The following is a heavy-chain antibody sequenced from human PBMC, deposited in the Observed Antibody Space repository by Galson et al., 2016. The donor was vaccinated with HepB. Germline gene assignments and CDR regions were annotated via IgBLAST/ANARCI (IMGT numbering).Heavy chain of an antibody. CDR2: ITNHSGYA. D-gene: IGHD3-10*01. Sequence: SLRLSCAGSGFSFSDYYMNWIRQAPGKGLEWISYITNHSGYAKNADSVKGRFTISRDNAKNSLYLQMTNLSADDTAVYYCARHGAAGSLDHWGQGTLVTVSS. J-gene: IGHJ4*02. V-gene: IGHV3-11*06. CDR3: ARHGAAGSLDH. CDR1: GFSFSDYY.